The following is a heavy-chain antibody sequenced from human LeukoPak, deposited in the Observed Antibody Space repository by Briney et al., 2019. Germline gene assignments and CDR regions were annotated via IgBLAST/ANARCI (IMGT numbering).Heavy chain of an antibody. CDR1: GGSISSYY. D-gene: IGHD5-12*01. J-gene: IGHJ4*02. Sequence: SETLSLTCTVSGGSISSYYWSWIRQPAGKGLEWIGRIYTSGSTNYNPSLKSRVTMSVDTSKNQFSLKLSSVTAADTAVYYCARGVATRVSYYFDYWGQGALVTVSS. CDR2: IYTSGST. CDR3: ARGVATRVSYYFDY. V-gene: IGHV4-4*07.